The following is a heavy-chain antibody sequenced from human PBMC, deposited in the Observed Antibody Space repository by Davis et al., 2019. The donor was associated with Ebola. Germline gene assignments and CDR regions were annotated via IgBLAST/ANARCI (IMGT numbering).Heavy chain of an antibody. J-gene: IGHJ3*02. V-gene: IGHV3-49*03. CDR1: GFTFSSYA. CDR2: IRSKAYGGTT. CDR3: TSVHYYDSSFRGAFDI. D-gene: IGHD3-22*01. Sequence: PGGSLRLSCAASGFTFSSYAMSWFRQAPGKGLEWVGFIRSKAYGGTTEYAASVKGRFTISRDDSKSIAYLQMNSLKTEDTAVYYCTSVHYYDSSFRGAFDIWGQGTMVTVSS.